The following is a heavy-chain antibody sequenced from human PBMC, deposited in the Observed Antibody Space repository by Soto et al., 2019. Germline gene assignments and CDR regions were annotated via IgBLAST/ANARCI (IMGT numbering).Heavy chain of an antibody. CDR3: ARDLPWQQLIQVFDY. CDR2: IWYDGSNK. V-gene: IGHV3-33*01. CDR1: GFTFSSYG. J-gene: IGHJ4*02. Sequence: PGGSLRLSCAASGFTFSSYGMHWVRQAPGKGLEWVAVIWYDGSNKYYADSVKGRFTISRDNSKNTLYLQMNSLRAEDTAVYYCARDLPWQQLIQVFDYWGQGTLVTVSS. D-gene: IGHD6-13*01.